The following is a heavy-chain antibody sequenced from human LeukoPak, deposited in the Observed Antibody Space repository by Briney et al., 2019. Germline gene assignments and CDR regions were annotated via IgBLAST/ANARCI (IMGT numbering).Heavy chain of an antibody. V-gene: IGHV3-30*04. D-gene: IGHD3-10*01. CDR3: ARHRWGVLLQLGNWFDP. J-gene: IGHJ5*02. CDR1: GFTFSSYV. Sequence: GGSLRLSCAASGFTFSSYVMHWVRQAPGKGLEWVAIISYDGSNEYYADSVKGRFTISRDNSKNTLYLQMNSLRAADTAVYYCARHRWGVLLQLGNWFDPWGQGTLVTVSS. CDR2: ISYDGSNE.